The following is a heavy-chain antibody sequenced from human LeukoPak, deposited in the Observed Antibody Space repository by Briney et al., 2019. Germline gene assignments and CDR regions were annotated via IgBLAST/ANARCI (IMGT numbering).Heavy chain of an antibody. Sequence: HPWRSLRLSCAASGFTYSHFGMHWVRQAPGKGLEWVAVIWSDGTEKYYGDAVKGRFTISRDNSRNTLYLQMHSLRDDDTAVYYCATDAQRSFDYSNSLEYWGQGTLVTVSS. CDR1: GFTYSHFG. V-gene: IGHV3-33*08. D-gene: IGHD4-11*01. CDR3: ATDAQRSFDYSNSLEY. CDR2: IWSDGTEK. J-gene: IGHJ4*02.